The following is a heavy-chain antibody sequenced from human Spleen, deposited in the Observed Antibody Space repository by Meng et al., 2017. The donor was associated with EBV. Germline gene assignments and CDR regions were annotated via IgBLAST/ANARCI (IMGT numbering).Heavy chain of an antibody. CDR3: ASESGRGFTPDY. CDR2: LIPMSGAP. V-gene: IGHV1-69*01. Sequence: QVQLQQSGAEVKKPGSSVKVSCKTSGGTFSSDAISWVRQAPGQGLEWMGGLIPMSGAPYYAQKFQGRVTITADESTSTHYMDLSSLRSEDTAVYYCASESGRGFTPDYWGQGTLVTVSS. CDR1: GGTFSSDA. D-gene: IGHD3-10*01. J-gene: IGHJ4*02.